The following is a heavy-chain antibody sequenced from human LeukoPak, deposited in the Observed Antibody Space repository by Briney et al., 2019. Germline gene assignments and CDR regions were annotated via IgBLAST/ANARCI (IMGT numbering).Heavy chain of an antibody. CDR2: IRSKAYGGKT. CDR3: TRMNYYYGMDV. CDR1: VFTFWDYA. J-gene: IGHJ6*02. V-gene: IGHV3-49*04. Sequence: PGRSLRLSCTASVFTFWDYAMSGVRQAPGEGVEWVGFIRSKAYGGKTEYAASVKGRFTISRDDSKSIAYLQMNSLKTEDTAVYYCTRMNYYYGMDVWRQGTTDSVS.